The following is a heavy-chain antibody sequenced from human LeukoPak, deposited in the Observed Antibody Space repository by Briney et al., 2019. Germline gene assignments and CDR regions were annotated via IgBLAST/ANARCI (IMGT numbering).Heavy chain of an antibody. V-gene: IGHV1-2*02. CDR1: GYTFTDNF. Sequence: GASVKVSCKASGYTFTDNFMHWVRQAPGQGLEWMGWINIRTGATKYAHNLQGRVTMTRDTSITTAYMDLSSLRSDDTALYFCARGVSSSWFDPWGQGTLVIVSS. J-gene: IGHJ5*02. CDR2: INIRTGAT. D-gene: IGHD2-2*01. CDR3: ARGVSSSWFDP.